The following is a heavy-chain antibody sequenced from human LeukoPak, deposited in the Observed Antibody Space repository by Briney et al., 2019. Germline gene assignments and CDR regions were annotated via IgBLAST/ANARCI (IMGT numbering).Heavy chain of an antibody. J-gene: IGHJ3*02. CDR3: ARRGIGRLGPRFRHGDAFDI. Sequence: SETLSLTCAVYGGSFSGNYWSWFRQPPGKGLEWSGEINHSGRTNYNPSLMSRVTISGDTSANQLSLKLSSVPAADTAVYYCARRGIGRLGPRFRHGDAFDIWGQGTMVTVSS. D-gene: IGHD1-26*01. CDR1: GGSFSGNY. CDR2: INHSGRT. V-gene: IGHV4-34*01.